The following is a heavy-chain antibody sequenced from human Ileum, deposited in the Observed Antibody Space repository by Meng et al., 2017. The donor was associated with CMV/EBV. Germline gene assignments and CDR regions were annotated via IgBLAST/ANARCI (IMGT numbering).Heavy chain of an antibody. J-gene: IGHJ3*02. V-gene: IGHV3-72*01. D-gene: IGHD1-26*01. CDR3: ARDRVIGSYWEAFDI. CDR1: GFTFSDHH. CDR2: IRSKVNSYTT. Sequence: GGSLRLSCATSGFTFSDHHMDWVRQAPGKGLEWVGRIRSKVNSYTTEYAAYMKGRFTISRDESKNSLYLQMNSLKTEDTAVYYCARDRVIGSYWEAFDIWGQGTMVTVSS.